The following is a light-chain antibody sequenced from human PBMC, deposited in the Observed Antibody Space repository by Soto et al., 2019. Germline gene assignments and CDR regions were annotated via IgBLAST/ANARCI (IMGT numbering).Light chain of an antibody. J-gene: IGLJ2*01. V-gene: IGLV1-44*01. CDR1: SSNIGSNT. CDR2: SNN. Sequence: QSVLTQPPSASGTPGQRVTISCSGSSSNIGSNTVNWYQQLPGTAPKLLIYSNNQRPSGVPDRVSGSKSGTSASLAISGLQSEDEADYYCAAWDDSLNKVFGGGTKLTVL. CDR3: AAWDDSLNKV.